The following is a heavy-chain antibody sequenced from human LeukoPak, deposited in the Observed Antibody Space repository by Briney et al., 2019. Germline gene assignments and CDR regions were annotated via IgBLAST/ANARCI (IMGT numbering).Heavy chain of an antibody. CDR1: GFTFSSYA. CDR3: ARDSGESAFDI. Sequence: GGSLRLSCAASGFTFSSYAMHWVRQAPGKGLEWVSVIYSGGSTYYADSVKGRFTISRDNSKNTLYLQMNSLRAEDTAVYYCARDSGESAFDIWGQGTMVTVSS. J-gene: IGHJ3*02. V-gene: IGHV3-66*01. CDR2: IYSGGST. D-gene: IGHD1-14*01.